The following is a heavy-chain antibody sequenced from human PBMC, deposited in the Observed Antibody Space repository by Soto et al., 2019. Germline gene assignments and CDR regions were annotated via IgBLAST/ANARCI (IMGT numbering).Heavy chain of an antibody. CDR1: GFSLSTSGVG. Sequence: GSGPTLVNPTQTLTLTCTFSGFSLSTSGVGVGWIRQPPGKALEWLALIYWNDDKRYSPSLKSRLTITKDTSKNQVVLTMTNMDPVDTATYYCARDHRYWDYYGMDVWGQGTTVTVSS. D-gene: IGHD2-8*02. V-gene: IGHV2-5*01. CDR2: IYWNDDK. J-gene: IGHJ6*02. CDR3: ARDHRYWDYYGMDV.